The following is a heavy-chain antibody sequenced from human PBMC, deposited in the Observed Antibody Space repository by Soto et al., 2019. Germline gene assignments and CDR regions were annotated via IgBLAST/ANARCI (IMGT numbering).Heavy chain of an antibody. CDR1: GGSFGGYY. J-gene: IGHJ4*02. CDR3: ARAGYDFWSGYPNLSG. D-gene: IGHD3-3*01. CDR2: INHSGST. V-gene: IGHV4-34*01. Sequence: PSETLSLTCAVYGGSFGGYYGSWIRQPPGKGLEWIGEINHSGSTNYNPSLKSRVTISVDTSKNQFSLKLSSVTAADTAVYYCARAGYDFWSGYPNLSGWGQGTLVTVSS.